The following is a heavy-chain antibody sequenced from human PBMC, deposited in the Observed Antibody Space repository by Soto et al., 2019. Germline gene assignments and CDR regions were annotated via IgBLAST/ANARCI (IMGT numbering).Heavy chain of an antibody. Sequence: QVQLQESGPGLVKPSHTLSLTCSVSGGSISSGGYYWSWIRQHPEKGLEWIGYIYYSGSTNYNPSLKSRVIISVDTSSNRFSLDLRSVTAADTAIYYCARHSASWQWFDYWGQGTLVTVSS. V-gene: IGHV4-31*03. CDR3: ARHSASWQWFDY. D-gene: IGHD1-26*01. CDR1: GGSISSGGYY. J-gene: IGHJ5*01. CDR2: IYYSGST.